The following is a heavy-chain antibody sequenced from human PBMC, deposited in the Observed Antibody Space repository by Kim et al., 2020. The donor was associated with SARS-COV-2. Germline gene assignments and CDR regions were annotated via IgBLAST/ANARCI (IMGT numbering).Heavy chain of an antibody. V-gene: IGHV3-23*01. Sequence: AGSVKGRFTVSRDNSKNTLYLRMNSLRAEDTATYYCARGFNNWNFYSLDPWGQGTLVTVSS. CDR3: ARGFNNWNFYSLDP. D-gene: IGHD1-1*01. J-gene: IGHJ5*02.